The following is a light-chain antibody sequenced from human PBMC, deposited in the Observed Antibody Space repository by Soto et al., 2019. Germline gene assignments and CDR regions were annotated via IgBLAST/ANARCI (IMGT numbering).Light chain of an antibody. CDR2: DDS. CDR3: QVWDFSSDHWV. CDR1: NIGSES. Sequence: SYELTQPPSVSVAPGQTATITCGGTNIGSESVHWYQQKPGQAPVMVVYDDSDRPSGIPERFSGSNSGNTATLTISRVEAGDEADYYCQVWDFSSDHWVFGGGTKLTVL. J-gene: IGLJ3*02. V-gene: IGLV3-21*02.